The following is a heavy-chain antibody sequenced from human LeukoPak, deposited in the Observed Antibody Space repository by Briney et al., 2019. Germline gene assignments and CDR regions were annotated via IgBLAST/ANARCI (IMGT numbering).Heavy chain of an antibody. J-gene: IGHJ4*02. CDR3: ASPSEYSYGYETFDY. Sequence: GRFTISRDNAKNSLFLQMNSLRAEDTAVYYCASPSEYSYGYETFDYWGQGTLVTVSS. V-gene: IGHV3-11*06. D-gene: IGHD5-18*01.